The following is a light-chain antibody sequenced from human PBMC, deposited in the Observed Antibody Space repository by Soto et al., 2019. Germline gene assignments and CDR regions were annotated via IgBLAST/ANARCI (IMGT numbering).Light chain of an antibody. Sequence: EIVMTQSPATLSVSPGERATLSCRASQSVSNKLAWYQQKPGQAPRLLIYGASTRATGIPARFSGSGSGTEFTLTISSLQSEDFALYYCQQYNNWPPEYTFGQGTRLEIK. J-gene: IGKJ2*01. V-gene: IGKV3-15*01. CDR1: QSVSNK. CDR3: QQYNNWPPEYT. CDR2: GAS.